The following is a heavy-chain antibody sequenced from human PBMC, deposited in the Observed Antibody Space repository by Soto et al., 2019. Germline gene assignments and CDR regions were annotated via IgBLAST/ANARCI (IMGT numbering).Heavy chain of an antibody. CDR3: AREHGRGHDHLFDP. Sequence: ASVKVSCKASGYTSTSYGISWVRQAPGQGLEWMGWISAYNGNTNYAQKLQGRVTMTTDTSTSTAYMELRSLRSDDTAVYYCAREHGRGHDHLFDPCGQGTLVIVSS. J-gene: IGHJ5*02. CDR2: ISAYNGNT. D-gene: IGHD3-3*01. V-gene: IGHV1-18*04. CDR1: GYTSTSYG.